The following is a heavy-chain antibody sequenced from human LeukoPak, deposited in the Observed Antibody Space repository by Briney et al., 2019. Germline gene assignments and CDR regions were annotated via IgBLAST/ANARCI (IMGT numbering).Heavy chain of an antibody. CDR3: VRDQSYDTSGYYSRDHLLDF. Sequence: ASVKVSCKASGYTFTSYYMHWVRQAPGQGLEWMGWINPNSGGTNYAQKFQGRVTMTRDTSISTAYMELSRLRSDDTAVYYCVRDQSYDTSGYYSRDHLLDFWGQGALVTVSS. D-gene: IGHD3-22*01. V-gene: IGHV1-2*02. J-gene: IGHJ4*02. CDR1: GYTFTSYY. CDR2: INPNSGGT.